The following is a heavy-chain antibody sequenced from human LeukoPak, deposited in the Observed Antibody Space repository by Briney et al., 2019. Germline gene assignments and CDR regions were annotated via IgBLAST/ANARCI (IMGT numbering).Heavy chain of an antibody. CDR1: GFTFSGSA. V-gene: IGHV3-73*01. CDR2: IRSKANSYAT. D-gene: IGHD1-26*01. CDR3: KTADGSLTDY. J-gene: IGHJ4*02. Sequence: GGSLRLSCAASGFTFSGSAMHWVRQATGKGLEWVGRIRSKANSYATAYAASVKGRFTISRDDSKNTAYLQMNSLKTEDTAVYYCKTADGSLTDYWGQGTLVTVSS.